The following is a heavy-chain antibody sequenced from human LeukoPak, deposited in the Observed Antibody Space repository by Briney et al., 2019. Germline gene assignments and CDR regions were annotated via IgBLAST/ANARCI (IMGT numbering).Heavy chain of an antibody. J-gene: IGHJ5*02. Sequence: GGSLRLSCAASGFTFSSYWMHWVRQAPGKGLVWVSRINSDGSSTSYADSVKGRFTISRDNSKNTLYLQMNSLRAEDTAVYYCAKEVPTTVTTTWGQGTLVTVSS. CDR1: GFTFSSYW. CDR2: INSDGSST. D-gene: IGHD4-17*01. V-gene: IGHV3-74*01. CDR3: AKEVPTTVTTT.